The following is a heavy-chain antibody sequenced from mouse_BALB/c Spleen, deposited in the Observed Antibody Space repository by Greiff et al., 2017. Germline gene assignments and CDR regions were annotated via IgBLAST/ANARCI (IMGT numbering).Heavy chain of an antibody. J-gene: IGHJ2*01. V-gene: IGHV2-6-7*01. Sequence: QVQLQQSGPGLVAPSQSLSITCTVSGFSLTGYGVNWVRQPPGKGLEWLGMIWGDGSTDYNSALKSRLSISKDNSKSQVFLKMNSLQTDDTARYYCARFNRSYYFDYWGQGTTLTVSS. CDR1: GFSLTGYG. D-gene: IGHD2-14*01. CDR3: ARFNRSYYFDY. CDR2: IWGDGST.